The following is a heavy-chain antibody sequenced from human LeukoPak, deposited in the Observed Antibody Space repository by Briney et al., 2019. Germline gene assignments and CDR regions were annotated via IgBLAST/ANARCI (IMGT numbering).Heavy chain of an antibody. D-gene: IGHD6-13*01. J-gene: IGHJ6*03. V-gene: IGHV3-20*04. CDR3: ARVIRGSSPNEYYYYMDV. CDR1: GFTFDDYG. CDR2: INWNGGST. Sequence: GGSLRLSCAASGFTFDDYGMSWVRQAPGKGLEWVSGINWNGGSTGYADSVKGRFTISRDNAKNSLYLQMNSLRAEDTALYYCARVIRGSSPNEYYYYMDVWGKGTTVTVSS.